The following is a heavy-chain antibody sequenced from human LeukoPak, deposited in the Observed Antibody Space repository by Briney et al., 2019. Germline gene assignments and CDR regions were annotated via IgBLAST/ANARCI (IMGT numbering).Heavy chain of an antibody. CDR2: IYPADSDI. CDR3: ARPYSHSHPGWMDV. CDR1: GYSFTSFW. V-gene: IGHV5-51*01. D-gene: IGHD6-19*01. J-gene: IGHJ6*03. Sequence: GESLRISCKGSGYSFTSFWIAWVRQTPGKGLEWMGIIYPADSDIRYSPSFQGQVTISADKSITTAYLQWSTLKASDTAIYYCARPYSHSHPGWMDVWGRGTTVTVSS.